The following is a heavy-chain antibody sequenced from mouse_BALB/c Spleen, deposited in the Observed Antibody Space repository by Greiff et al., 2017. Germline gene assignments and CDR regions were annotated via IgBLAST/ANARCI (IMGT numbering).Heavy chain of an antibody. V-gene: IGHV1S22*01. CDR3: TRMGYGSSYWYFDV. CDR1: GYTFTSYW. Sequence: LQQPGSELVRPEASVKLSCKASGYTFTSYWMHWVKQRHGQGLEWIGNIYPGSGSTNYDEKFKSKGTLTVDTSSSTAYMHLSSLTSEDSAVYYCTRMGYGSSYWYFDVWGAGTTVTVSS. CDR2: IYPGSGST. D-gene: IGHD1-1*01. J-gene: IGHJ1*01.